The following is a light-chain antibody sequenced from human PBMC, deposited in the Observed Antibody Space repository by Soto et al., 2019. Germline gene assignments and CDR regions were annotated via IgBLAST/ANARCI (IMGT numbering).Light chain of an antibody. CDR2: DAS. V-gene: IGKV1-5*01. Sequence: DIQMTQTPSTLSASVGDRVTMAFVANHSFTKWLAWYQHKPGKAPKLLFYDASNWEIGAPSRFSGSGSGTEFTLTISILQPDDFATYYCQKYNSYLWTFGQGTKVDIK. CDR3: QKYNSYLWT. CDR1: HSFTKW. J-gene: IGKJ1*01.